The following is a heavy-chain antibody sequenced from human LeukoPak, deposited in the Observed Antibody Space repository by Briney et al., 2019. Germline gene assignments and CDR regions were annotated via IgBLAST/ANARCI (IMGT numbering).Heavy chain of an antibody. CDR3: ARDLCHGGSCFHFDS. CDR1: GYTFTDYY. Sequence: ASVKVSCKTSGYTFTDYYVHWVRQAPGQGLEWLAWINPDSGATNFAQRFQGRVTMTRDTSVNTVHMELKRLRSDDTAVYYCARDLCHGGSCFHFDSWGQGALVTVSS. CDR2: INPDSGAT. D-gene: IGHD2-15*01. J-gene: IGHJ4*02. V-gene: IGHV1-2*02.